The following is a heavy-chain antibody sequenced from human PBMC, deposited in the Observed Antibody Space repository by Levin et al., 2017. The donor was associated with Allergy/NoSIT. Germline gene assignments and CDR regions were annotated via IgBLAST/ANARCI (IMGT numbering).Heavy chain of an antibody. D-gene: IGHD2-15*01. CDR2: IYYSGST. V-gene: IGHV4-61*01. J-gene: IGHJ6*03. CDR3: ARDRMVVAATHYMDV. CDR1: GGSVSSGSYY. Sequence: SETLSLTCTVSGGSVSSGSYYWSWIRQPPGKGLEWIGYIYYSGSTNYNPSLKSRVTISVDTSKNQFSLKLSSVTAADTAVYYCARDRMVVAATHYMDVWGKGTTVTVSS.